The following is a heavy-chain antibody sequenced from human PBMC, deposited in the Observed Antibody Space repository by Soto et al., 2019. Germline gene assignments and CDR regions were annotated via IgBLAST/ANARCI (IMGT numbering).Heavy chain of an antibody. J-gene: IGHJ4*02. CDR1: GGSISSSSYY. CDR2: IYYSGST. D-gene: IGHD4-17*01. V-gene: IGHV4-39*01. Sequence: SETLSLTCTVSGGSISSSSYYWGWIRQPPGKGLEWIGSIYYSGSTYYNPSLKSRVTISVDTSKNQFSLKLSSVTAADTAVYYCASLALYGDYRFDYWGQGTLVTVSS. CDR3: ASLALYGDYRFDY.